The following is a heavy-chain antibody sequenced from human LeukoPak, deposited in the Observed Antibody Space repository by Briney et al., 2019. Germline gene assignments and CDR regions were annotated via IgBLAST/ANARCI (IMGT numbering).Heavy chain of an antibody. Sequence: ASVKVSCKASGYTFTGYYTHWVRQAPGQGLEWMGWINPNSGGTNYAQKFQGRVTMTRDTSISTAYMELSRLRSDDTAVYYCARVLVSTGTGYYYYYMDVWGKGTTVTVSS. V-gene: IGHV1-2*02. CDR3: ARVLVSTGTGYYYYYMDV. J-gene: IGHJ6*03. D-gene: IGHD2-8*02. CDR1: GYTFTGYY. CDR2: INPNSGGT.